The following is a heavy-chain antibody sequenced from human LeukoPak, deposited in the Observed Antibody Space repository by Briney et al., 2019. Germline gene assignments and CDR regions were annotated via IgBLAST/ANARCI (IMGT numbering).Heavy chain of an antibody. D-gene: IGHD5-18*01. CDR3: ARDGGGYTYGGDHYYYMDV. J-gene: IGHJ6*03. CDR2: IYYSGST. V-gene: IGHV4-31*03. CDR1: GGSTNSGAHF. Sequence: SETLSLTCTVSGGSTNSGAHFWSCIRQHPGKCLEWSGYIYYSGSTHYNPSLKSRISMSVDASKNQFSLKLTSVTAADTAVYYCARDGGGYTYGGDHYYYMDVWGKGTTVTVSS.